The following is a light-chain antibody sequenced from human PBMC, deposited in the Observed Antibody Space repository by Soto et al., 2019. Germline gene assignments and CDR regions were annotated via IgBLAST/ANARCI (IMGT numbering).Light chain of an antibody. CDR2: WAS. Sequence: DIVMTQSPDSLAVSLGERATINCKSSQSVFYSSNSKNYLAWYQQKPGQPPKLLIYWASARESGVPDRFSGSGSGTDFTLTISHLQAEDVAVYFCQQYFSSPPTFGGGTKVEIK. CDR3: QQYFSSPPT. J-gene: IGKJ4*01. CDR1: QSVFYSSNSKNY. V-gene: IGKV4-1*01.